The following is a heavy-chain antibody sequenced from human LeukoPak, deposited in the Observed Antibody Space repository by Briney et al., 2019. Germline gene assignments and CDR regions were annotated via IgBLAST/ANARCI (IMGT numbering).Heavy chain of an antibody. V-gene: IGHV3-33*01. CDR1: GFTFSSYG. CDR2: IWYDGSNK. CDR3: AVGSGSYCGYFDY. J-gene: IGHJ4*02. D-gene: IGHD3-10*01. Sequence: PGGSLRLSCAASGFTFSSYGMHWVRQAPGKGLEWVAVIWYDGSNKYYADSVKGRLTISRDNSKNTLYLQMNSLRAEDTAVYYCAVGSGSYCGYFDYWGQGTLVTVSS.